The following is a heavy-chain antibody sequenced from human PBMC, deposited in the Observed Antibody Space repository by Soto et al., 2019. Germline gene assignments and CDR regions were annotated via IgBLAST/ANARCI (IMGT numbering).Heavy chain of an antibody. CDR3: SGRLTTAASLDY. CDR2: VHGGGST. V-gene: IGHV3-53*01. J-gene: IGHJ4*02. CDR1: GFTVSNNH. Sequence: VQLVESGGGLIQPGGSLRLSCAASGFTVSNNHMTWVRQAAGKGLELVSFVHGGGSTSYEDSVKCRLTISRDNSKNTLYLQMDNLRAEDTAIYAWSGRLTTAASLDYWGRGTLVTVSS. D-gene: IGHD3-16*01.